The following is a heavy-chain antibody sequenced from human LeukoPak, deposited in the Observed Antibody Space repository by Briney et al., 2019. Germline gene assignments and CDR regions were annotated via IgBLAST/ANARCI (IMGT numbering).Heavy chain of an antibody. CDR1: GFTFDDYA. Sequence: GGSLRLSCAASGFTFDDYAMHWVRQAPGKGLEWVSGISWNSGSIGYADSVKGRFTISRDNAKNSLYLQMNSLRAEDTALYYCAKTEGSYSSSWLDYWGQGTLVTVSS. V-gene: IGHV3-9*01. CDR3: AKTEGSYSSSWLDY. D-gene: IGHD6-13*01. CDR2: ISWNSGSI. J-gene: IGHJ4*02.